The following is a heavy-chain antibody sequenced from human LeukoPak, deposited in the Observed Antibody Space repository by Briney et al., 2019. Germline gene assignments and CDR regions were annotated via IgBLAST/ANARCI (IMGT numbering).Heavy chain of an antibody. CDR3: ARGGYSSGKGDY. D-gene: IGHD6-19*01. CDR2: INPNSGGT. V-gene: IGHV1-2*02. Sequence: ASVKVSCKASGYTFTGYQMHWVRQAPGQGLEWMGWINPNSGGTDYAQTFQGRVTITRDTSISTAYMELSTLRSDDTAVYYCARGGYSSGKGDYWGQGTLVTVSS. CDR1: GYTFTGYQ. J-gene: IGHJ4*02.